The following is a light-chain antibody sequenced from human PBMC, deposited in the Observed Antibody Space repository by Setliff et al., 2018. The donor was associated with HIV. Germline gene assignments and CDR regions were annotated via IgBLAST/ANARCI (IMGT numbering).Light chain of an antibody. CDR2: EVR. J-gene: IGLJ1*01. V-gene: IGLV2-14*01. Sequence: QSALTQPASVSGSPGQSITISCTGTSSDVGGYNYVSWYQQHPGKAPKLIIFEVRNRPSGVSNRFSGSKSGNTASLTISGLQAEDEGDYYCSSYAISNTLLFGTGTKVT. CDR3: SSYAISNTLL. CDR1: SSDVGGYNY.